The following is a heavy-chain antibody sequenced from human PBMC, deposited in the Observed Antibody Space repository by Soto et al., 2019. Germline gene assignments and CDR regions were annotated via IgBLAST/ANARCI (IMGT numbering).Heavy chain of an antibody. CDR3: ARGELATIAYFDY. CDR2: ITPVFGAP. D-gene: IGHD5-12*01. CDR1: GGTFGSST. J-gene: IGHJ4*02. Sequence: SVKVSCKASGGTFGSSTISWVRQAPGQGLEWMGGITPVFGAPNYAQKFQGRVTITADKSTSTAYMELRSRRSEDTAVYYCARGELATIAYFDYWGQGTLVTVSS. V-gene: IGHV1-69*06.